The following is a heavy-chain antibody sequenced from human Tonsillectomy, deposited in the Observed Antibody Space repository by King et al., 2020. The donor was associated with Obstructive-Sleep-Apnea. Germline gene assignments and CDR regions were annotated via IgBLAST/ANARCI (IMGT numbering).Heavy chain of an antibody. Sequence: VQLVESGGALLQPGGSLRLSCAASGFTFSSYAMNWVRQAPGTGLQWVSTIRGNTDTTYYSDAVKGRFTISRDNSKHTLYLQMNSLRAEDTAVYYCATRLRTGAYWGQGTLVTVSS. CDR3: ATRLRTGAY. CDR1: GFTFSSYA. D-gene: IGHD4-17*01. CDR2: IRGNTDTT. J-gene: IGHJ4*02. V-gene: IGHV3-23*04.